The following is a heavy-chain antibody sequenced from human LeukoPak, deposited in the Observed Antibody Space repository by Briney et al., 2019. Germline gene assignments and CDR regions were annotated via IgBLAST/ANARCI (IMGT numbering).Heavy chain of an antibody. CDR1: GFTFSSYW. V-gene: IGHV3-7*03. D-gene: IGHD3-3*01. J-gene: IGHJ6*02. CDR3: AREPTYYDFWSGYYTYYGMDV. CDR2: IKQDGSEK. Sequence: GGSLRLSCAASGFTFSSYWMSWVRQAPGKGLEWVANIKQDGSEKYYVDSVKGRFTISRDNAKNSLYLQMNSLRAEDTAVYYCAREPTYYDFWSGYYTYYGMDVWGRGTTVTVSS.